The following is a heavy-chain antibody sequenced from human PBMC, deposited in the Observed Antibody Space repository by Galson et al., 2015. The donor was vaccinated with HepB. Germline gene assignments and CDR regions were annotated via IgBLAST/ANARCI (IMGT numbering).Heavy chain of an antibody. CDR2: IRSKANSYAT. CDR3: TRLSPNWNSGPPWFDP. V-gene: IGHV3-73*01. J-gene: IGHJ5*02. CDR1: GFTLSGSA. D-gene: IGHD1-7*01. Sequence: SLRLSCAASGFTLSGSAMHWVRQASGKGLGWVGRIRSKANSYATAYAASVKGRFTISRDDSKNTAYLQINSLKTEDTAVYYCTRLSPNWNSGPPWFDPWGQGTLVTVSS.